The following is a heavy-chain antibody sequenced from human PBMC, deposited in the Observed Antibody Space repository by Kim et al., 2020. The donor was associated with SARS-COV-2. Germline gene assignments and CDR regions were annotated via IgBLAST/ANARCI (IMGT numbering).Heavy chain of an antibody. CDR3: AREWMVRGLYGMDV. D-gene: IGHD3-10*01. V-gene: IGHV1-2*05. J-gene: IGHJ6*02. CDR1: GYTFTGYY. CDR2: INPNSGGT. Sequence: ASVKVSCKASGYTFTGYYMHWVRQAPGQGLEWMGRINPNSGGTNYAQKFQGRVTMTRDTSISKAYMELSRLRSDDTVVYYCAREWMVRGLYGMDVWGQGTTVTVSS.